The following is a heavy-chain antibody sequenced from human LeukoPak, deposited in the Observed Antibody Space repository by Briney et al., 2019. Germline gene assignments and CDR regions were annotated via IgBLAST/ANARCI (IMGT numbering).Heavy chain of an antibody. D-gene: IGHD3-3*01. CDR2: IYNTGST. Sequence: SETLSLTCTVSGASISSESYYWTWIRQPAGKGLEWIGRIYNTGSTKYNPSLKSRVTISIDTSKNQFSLKLNSVTAADTAVYYCAKYLDDFWSYFDYWGQGTLVTVSS. CDR1: GASISSESYY. CDR3: AKYLDDFWSYFDY. J-gene: IGHJ4*02. V-gene: IGHV4-61*02.